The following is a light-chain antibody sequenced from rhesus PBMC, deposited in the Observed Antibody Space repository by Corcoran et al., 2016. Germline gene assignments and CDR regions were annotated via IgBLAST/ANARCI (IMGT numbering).Light chain of an antibody. V-gene: IGKV3-42*03. CDR1: QSVSSS. J-gene: IGKJ3*01. CDR2: GAS. CDR3: QQYSNWPLFT. Sequence: EIVLTQSPATLSLSPGERATLSCRASQSVSSSLAWYQQKPGQVPRLRIYGASSRATGNPDRFSGSRSGTEFTLTISSLEPEEFAVYYCQQYSNWPLFTFGPGTKLDIK.